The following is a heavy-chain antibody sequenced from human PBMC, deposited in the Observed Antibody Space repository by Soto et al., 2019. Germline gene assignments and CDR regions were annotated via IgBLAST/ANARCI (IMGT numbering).Heavy chain of an antibody. CDR2: ISYDGRNK. Sequence: QMQLVESGGGVVQPGRSLRVSCEASGFIFSTYGMHWVRQAPGKGLEWVAVISYDGRNKYYADSVRGRFTISRDNSKNTLHLQMNSLRGEDTAVYYCAKDTAPAITSYYFYGMDVWGQGTTVTVSS. D-gene: IGHD1-20*01. CDR3: AKDTAPAITSYYFYGMDV. CDR1: GFIFSTYG. V-gene: IGHV3-30*18. J-gene: IGHJ6*02.